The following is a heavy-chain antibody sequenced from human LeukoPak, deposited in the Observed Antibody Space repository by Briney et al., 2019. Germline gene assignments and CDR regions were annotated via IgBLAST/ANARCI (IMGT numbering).Heavy chain of an antibody. J-gene: IGHJ4*02. V-gene: IGHV3-64*01. CDR3: ARGAPGVDY. Sequence: GGSLRLSCAASGFTFSSYAMHWVRQAPGEGLEYVSAISSNGGSTYYANSVKGRFTISRDNSKNTLYLQMGSLRAEDMAVYYCARGAPGVDYWGQGTLVTVSS. CDR1: GFTFSSYA. CDR2: ISSNGGST.